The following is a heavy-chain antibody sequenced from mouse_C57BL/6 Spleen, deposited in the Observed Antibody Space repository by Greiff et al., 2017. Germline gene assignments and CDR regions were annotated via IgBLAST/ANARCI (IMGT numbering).Heavy chain of an antibody. V-gene: IGHV3-6*01. CDR2: ISYDGSN. Sequence: DVQLQESGPGLVKPSQSLSLTCSVTGYSITSGYYWNWIRQFPGNKLEWMGYISYDGSNNYNPSLKNRISITRDTSKNQFFLKLNSVTTEDTATYYCARDGGYYGDAMDYWGQGTSVTVSS. CDR1: GYSITSGYY. D-gene: IGHD1-1*01. J-gene: IGHJ4*01. CDR3: ARDGGYYGDAMDY.